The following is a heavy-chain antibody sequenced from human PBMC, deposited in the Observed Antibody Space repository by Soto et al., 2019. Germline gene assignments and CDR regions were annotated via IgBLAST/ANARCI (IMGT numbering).Heavy chain of an antibody. J-gene: IGHJ4*02. V-gene: IGHV5-51*01. Sequence: GESLKISCEASGYSFSNFWIGWVRQMPGKGLEWMGIIYPGDSDTRYSPSFQGQVTISVDKSITTAYLQWRSLKASDTAMYYCARVGDISDYFDYWGQGTLVTVSS. D-gene: IGHD3-9*01. CDR3: ARVGDISDYFDY. CDR1: GYSFSNFW. CDR2: IYPGDSDT.